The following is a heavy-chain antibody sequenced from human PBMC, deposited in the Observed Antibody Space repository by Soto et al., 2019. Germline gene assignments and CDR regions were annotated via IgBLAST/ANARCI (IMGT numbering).Heavy chain of an antibody. J-gene: IGHJ3*02. CDR1: GFSFGSSW. CDR2: IKRDGSKI. D-gene: IGHD3-10*01. Sequence: EVQLVESGGDLVQPGGSLRLSCAASGFSFGSSWRTWVRQAPGKGLEWVANIKRDGSKINYLDSVRGSFTVSRDNAKTPLYMEMNSLRAEATALYYCARDVSPGTRSLYLDAFDIWGQGTMVTVSS. V-gene: IGHV3-7*05. CDR3: ARDVSPGTRSLYLDAFDI.